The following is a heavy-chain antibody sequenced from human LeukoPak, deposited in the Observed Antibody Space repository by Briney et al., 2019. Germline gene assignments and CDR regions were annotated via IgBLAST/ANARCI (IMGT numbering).Heavy chain of an antibody. CDR3: ARRRIPDALASAFGC. J-gene: IGHJ4*02. CDR1: GGSISSGSYY. Sequence: SETLSLTCTVSGGSISSGSYYWDWIRQPPGKGLEWIGAIYYSGSTNYNPSLKSRVTISIDTSKNQFSLRLTSVTAADTAVYYCARRRIPDALASAFGCWGQGTLVTVSS. D-gene: IGHD2-2*01. CDR2: IYYSGST. V-gene: IGHV4-39*01.